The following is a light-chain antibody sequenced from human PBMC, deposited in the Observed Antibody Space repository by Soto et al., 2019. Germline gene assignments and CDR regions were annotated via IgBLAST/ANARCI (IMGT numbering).Light chain of an antibody. V-gene: IGKV4-1*01. CDR2: WAS. J-gene: IGKJ1*01. Sequence: DIVMTQSPDSLAVSLGERATINCKSSQSLLYSSNNKNYLGWYQQKPGHPPKLLIYWASTRESGVPDRFSGSESETDFTLTISSLQAEDVAVYYCQQYYTTPWTFGQGTKVEIK. CDR3: QQYYTTPWT. CDR1: QSLLYSSNNKNY.